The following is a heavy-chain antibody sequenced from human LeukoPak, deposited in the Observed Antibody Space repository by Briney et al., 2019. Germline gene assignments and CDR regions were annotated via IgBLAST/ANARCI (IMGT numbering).Heavy chain of an antibody. Sequence: SETLSLTCAVYGGSFSGYYWSWIRQPPGKGLEWIGEINHSGSTNYSPSLKSRVTISVDTSKNQFSLKLSSVTAADTAVYYCAGARASIRGVTSPFDYWGQGTLVTVSS. J-gene: IGHJ4*02. CDR1: GGSFSGYY. CDR2: INHSGST. D-gene: IGHD3-10*01. CDR3: AGARASIRGVTSPFDY. V-gene: IGHV4-34*01.